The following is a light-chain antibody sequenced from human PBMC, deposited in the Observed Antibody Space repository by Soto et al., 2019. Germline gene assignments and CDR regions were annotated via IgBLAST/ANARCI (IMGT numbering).Light chain of an antibody. V-gene: IGKV3-11*01. J-gene: IGKJ5*01. CDR2: ETS. CDR3: QQRNYWPIT. Sequence: EIVLTQSPATLSLSPGESATLSCRASQSISNYLAWYEQKPGQAPRLLIYETSIRASGIPARFSGSGSGTDFTLTISSLEPEDFAVYYCQQRNYWPITFGQGTRLEIK. CDR1: QSISNY.